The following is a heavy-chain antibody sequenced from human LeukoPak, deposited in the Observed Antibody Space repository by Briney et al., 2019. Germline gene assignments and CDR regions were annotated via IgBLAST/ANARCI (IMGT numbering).Heavy chain of an antibody. J-gene: IGHJ4*02. Sequence: PSETLSLTCTVSGGSISSYYWSWIRQPPGKGLEWIGYIYYSGSTNYNPSLKSRVTISEDTSKNQFSLKLSSVTAADTAVYYCARSHRYSSGWYGFFDWGQGTLVTVSS. CDR2: IYYSGST. D-gene: IGHD6-19*01. V-gene: IGHV4-59*01. CDR3: ARSHRYSSGWYGFFD. CDR1: GGSISSYY.